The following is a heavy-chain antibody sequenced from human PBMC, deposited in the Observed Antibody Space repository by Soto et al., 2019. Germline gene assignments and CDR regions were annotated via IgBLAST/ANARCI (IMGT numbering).Heavy chain of an antibody. CDR2: IYYSGST. D-gene: IGHD4-17*01. Sequence: SETLSLTCTVSGGSISSGGYYWSWIRQHPGKGLEWIGYIYYSGSTYYNPSLKSRVTISVDTSKNQFSLKLSSVTAADTAVYYCARDLSRHYGDYVWFDPWGQGTLVTV. CDR3: ARDLSRHYGDYVWFDP. J-gene: IGHJ5*02. V-gene: IGHV4-31*03. CDR1: GGSISSGGYY.